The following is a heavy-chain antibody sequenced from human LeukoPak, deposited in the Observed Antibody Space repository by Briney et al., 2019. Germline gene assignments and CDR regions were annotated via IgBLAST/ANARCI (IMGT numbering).Heavy chain of an antibody. J-gene: IGHJ4*02. Sequence: SETLSLTCTVSGGSISSGSYYWSWIRQPAGKGLEWIGRIYTSGSTNYNPSLKSRVIISVDTSKNQFSLKLSSVTAADTAVYYCARDYGGGGGFDYWGQGTLVTVSS. D-gene: IGHD4-23*01. V-gene: IGHV4-61*02. CDR1: GGSISSGSYY. CDR3: ARDYGGGGGFDY. CDR2: IYTSGST.